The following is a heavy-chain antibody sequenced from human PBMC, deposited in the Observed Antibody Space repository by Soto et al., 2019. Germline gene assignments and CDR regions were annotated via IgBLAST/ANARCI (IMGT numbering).Heavy chain of an antibody. CDR3: TRVISSSEEYYFDY. Sequence: GGSLRLSCTASGFTFGDYAMSWFRQAPGKGLEWVGFIRSKAYGGTTEYAASVKGRFTISRDDSKSIAYLQMNSLKTEDTAVYYCTRVISSSEEYYFDYWGQGTLVTVSS. CDR1: GFTFGDYA. CDR2: IRSKAYGGTT. J-gene: IGHJ4*02. V-gene: IGHV3-49*03. D-gene: IGHD6-6*01.